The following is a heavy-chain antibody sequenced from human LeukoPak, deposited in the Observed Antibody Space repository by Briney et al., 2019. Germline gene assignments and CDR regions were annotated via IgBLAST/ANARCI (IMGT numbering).Heavy chain of an antibody. D-gene: IGHD3-10*01. CDR2: IYYSGST. CDR1: GGSISSSSYY. Sequence: PSETLSLTCTVSGGSISSSSYYWGWIRQPPGKGLEWIGSIYYSGSTYYNPSLKSRVTISVDTSKNQSSLKLSSVTAADTAVYYCAVIRNYYYYYGMDVWGQGTTVTVSS. J-gene: IGHJ6*02. CDR3: AVIRNYYYYYGMDV. V-gene: IGHV4-39*01.